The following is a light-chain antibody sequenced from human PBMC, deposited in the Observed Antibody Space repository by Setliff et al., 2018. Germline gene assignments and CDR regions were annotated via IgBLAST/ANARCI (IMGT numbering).Light chain of an antibody. CDR3: SSYTSSSLYV. J-gene: IGLJ1*01. CDR1: RSDVGGYNY. CDR2: DVS. Sequence: QSVLTQPASVSGSPGQSITISCTGTRSDVGGYNYVSWYQQHPGKAPKLMIYDVSKRPSGVSNRFSGSKSGNTASLTISGLLAEDEADYYCSSYTSSSLYVFGTGTKVTVL. V-gene: IGLV2-14*01.